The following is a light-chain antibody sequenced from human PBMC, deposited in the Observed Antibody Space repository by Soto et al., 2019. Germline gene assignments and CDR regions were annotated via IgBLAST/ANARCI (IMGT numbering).Light chain of an antibody. CDR2: DVS. Sequence: HSELTQAASGSGFPGQSSGISCTRTNSDVGGYNYVSWYQQHPGKAPKLMIYDVSNRPSGVSNRFSGSKSGNTASLTISGLQAEDEADYYCSSYTSSSTSRYVFGTGTKVTVL. CDR3: SSYTSSSTSRYV. V-gene: IGLV2-14*01. CDR1: NSDVGGYNY. J-gene: IGLJ1*01.